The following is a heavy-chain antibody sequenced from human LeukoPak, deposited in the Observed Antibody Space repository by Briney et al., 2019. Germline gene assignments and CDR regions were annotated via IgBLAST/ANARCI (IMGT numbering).Heavy chain of an antibody. CDR2: IIPIFGTA. D-gene: IGHD3-22*01. Sequence: ASVKVSCKASGGTFSSYAISWVRQAPGQGLEWMGGIIPIFGTANYAQKFQGRVTITADESTSTAYMELSSLRSEDTAVYYCARELYYYDSSGYLLSWFDPWGQGTLVTVSS. CDR1: GGTFSSYA. CDR3: ARELYYYDSSGYLLSWFDP. J-gene: IGHJ5*02. V-gene: IGHV1-69*13.